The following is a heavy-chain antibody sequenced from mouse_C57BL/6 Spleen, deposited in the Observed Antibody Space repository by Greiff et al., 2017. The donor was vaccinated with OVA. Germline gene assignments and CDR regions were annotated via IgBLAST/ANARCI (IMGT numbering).Heavy chain of an antibody. CDR2: ISYDGSN. CDR1: GYSITSGYY. Sequence: EVKLMESGPGLVKPSQSLSLTCSVTGYSITSGYYWNWIRQFPGNKLEWMGYISYDGSNNYNPSLKNRISITRDTSKNQFFLKLNSVTTEDTATYYCARDSGSSFFAYWGQGTLVTVSA. J-gene: IGHJ3*01. CDR3: ARDSGSSFFAY. D-gene: IGHD1-1*01. V-gene: IGHV3-6*01.